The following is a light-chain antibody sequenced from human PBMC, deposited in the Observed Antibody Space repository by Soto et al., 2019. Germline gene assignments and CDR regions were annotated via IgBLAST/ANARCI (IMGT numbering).Light chain of an antibody. CDR3: QQYNTWPPIT. V-gene: IGKV1-39*01. CDR1: QSISNY. Sequence: DIQMTQSPSSLSASVGDRVTITCRASQSISNYLNWYQQKPGKAPKLLIYAASSLQSGVPSRFSGSGSGTDFTLTISSLQSEDFAVYYCQQYNTWPPITFGQGTRLEIK. J-gene: IGKJ5*01. CDR2: AAS.